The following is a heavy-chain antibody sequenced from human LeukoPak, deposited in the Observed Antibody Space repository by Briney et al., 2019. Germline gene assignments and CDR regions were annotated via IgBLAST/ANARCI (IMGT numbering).Heavy chain of an antibody. Sequence: ASVKVSCKASGGTFSSYVINWVRQAPGKGLEWMGGFDPEDGETIYAQKSQGRVTMTEDTSTDTAYMELSSLRSEDTAVYYCATMVPVPAAMKGGGFDPWGQGTLVTVSS. J-gene: IGHJ5*02. CDR3: ATMVPVPAAMKGGGFDP. V-gene: IGHV1-24*01. CDR2: FDPEDGET. CDR1: GGTFSSYV. D-gene: IGHD2-2*01.